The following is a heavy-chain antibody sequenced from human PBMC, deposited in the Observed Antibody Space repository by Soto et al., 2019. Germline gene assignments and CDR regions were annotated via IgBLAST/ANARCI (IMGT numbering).Heavy chain of an antibody. D-gene: IGHD3-22*01. CDR1: GGTFSSYA. CDR2: IIPIFGTA. V-gene: IGHV1-69*01. Sequence: QVQLVQSGAEVKKPGSSVKVSCKASGGTFSSYAISWVRQAPGQGLEWMGGIIPIFGTANYAQKFQGRVTITADESTSTVYMELSSLRSEVTAVYYCARGEIRYYDSSVFDYWGLGTLVTVSS. CDR3: ARGEIRYYDSSVFDY. J-gene: IGHJ4*02.